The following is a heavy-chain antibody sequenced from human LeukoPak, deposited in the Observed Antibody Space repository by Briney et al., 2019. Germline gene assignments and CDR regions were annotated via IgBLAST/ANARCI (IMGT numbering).Heavy chain of an antibody. J-gene: IGHJ4*02. D-gene: IGHD3-22*01. CDR1: GFTFSSYW. Sequence: GGSLRLSCAASGFTFSSYWMHWVCQAPGKGLVWVSRINSDGSSTSYADSVKGRFTISRDNAKNTLYLQMNSLRAEDTAAYYCARVLSGYYDSSGLFYWGQGTLVTVSS. CDR3: ARVLSGYYDSSGLFY. CDR2: INSDGSST. V-gene: IGHV3-74*01.